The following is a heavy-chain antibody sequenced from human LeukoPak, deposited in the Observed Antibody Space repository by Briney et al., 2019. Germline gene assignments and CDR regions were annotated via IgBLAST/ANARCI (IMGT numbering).Heavy chain of an antibody. D-gene: IGHD3-22*01. Sequence: PGGSLRLSCAASGFTFSSYAMSWVRQAPGKGLEWVSAISGSGGSTYYADSVKGRFTISRDNSKNTLYLQMNSLRAEDTAVYYCAKGAYYYDSSGYYYYYFDYWGQGTLVTVSS. J-gene: IGHJ4*02. V-gene: IGHV3-23*01. CDR2: ISGSGGST. CDR3: AKGAYYYDSSGYYYYYFDY. CDR1: GFTFSSYA.